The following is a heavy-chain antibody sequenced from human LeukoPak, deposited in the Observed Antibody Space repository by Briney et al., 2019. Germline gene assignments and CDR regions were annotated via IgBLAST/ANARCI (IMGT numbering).Heavy chain of an antibody. D-gene: IGHD3/OR15-3a*01. CDR1: GGSFSSYH. CDR3: ARQTGSGLFILP. Sequence: PSETLSLTCAVYGGSFSSYHWSWIRQPAGKGLEWIGRIYTSGSTNYNPSLKSRVTMSVDTSKNQFSLKLTSVTAADTSVYYCARQTGSGLFILPGGQGTLVTVSS. CDR2: IYTSGST. J-gene: IGHJ4*02. V-gene: IGHV4-59*10.